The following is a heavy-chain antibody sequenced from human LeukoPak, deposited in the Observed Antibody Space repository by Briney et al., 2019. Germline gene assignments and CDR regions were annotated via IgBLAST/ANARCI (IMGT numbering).Heavy chain of an antibody. D-gene: IGHD3-10*01. V-gene: IGHV4-59*08. CDR2: IYYSGST. J-gene: IGHJ5*02. Sequence: PSETLSLTCTVSGGSISSYYWSWIRQPPGKGLEWIGYIYYSGSTNYNPSLKSRVTISVDTSKNQFSLKLSSVTAADTAVYYCARSSSYGSGSSARGNWFDPWGQGTLVTVSS. CDR1: GGSISSYY. CDR3: ARSSSYGSGSSARGNWFDP.